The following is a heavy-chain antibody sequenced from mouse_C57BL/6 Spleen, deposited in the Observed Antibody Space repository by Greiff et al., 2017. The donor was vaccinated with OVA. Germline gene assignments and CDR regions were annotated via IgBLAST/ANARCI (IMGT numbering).Heavy chain of an antibody. CDR1: GFTFSNYW. J-gene: IGHJ3*01. V-gene: IGHV6-3*01. CDR2: IRLKSDNYAT. Sequence: EVKLQESGGGLVQPGGSMKLSCVASGFTFSNYWMNWVRQSPEKGLEWVAQIRLKSDNYATHYAESVKGRFTISRDDSKSSVYLQMNNLRAEDTGIYYCTRDYGSSYEAAWFAYWGQGTLVTVSA. CDR3: TRDYGSSYEAAWFAY. D-gene: IGHD1-1*01.